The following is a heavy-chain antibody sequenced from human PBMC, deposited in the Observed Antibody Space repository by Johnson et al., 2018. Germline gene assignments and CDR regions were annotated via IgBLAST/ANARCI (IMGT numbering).Heavy chain of an antibody. J-gene: IGHJ4*02. CDR3: ATAGRSIPTSY. CDR1: GFTFSNYW. D-gene: IGHD3-3*01. V-gene: IGHV3-7*01. CDR2: IKQDGSQK. Sequence: VQLVQSGGGVVQPGGSLRLSCAASGFTFSNYWMSWVRQIPGKGLEWVANIKQDGSQKDYVDSMKGRFTISRDNAKNALYLQMDSLGVEDTGVYYCATAGRSIPTSYWGLGTMVTVSS.